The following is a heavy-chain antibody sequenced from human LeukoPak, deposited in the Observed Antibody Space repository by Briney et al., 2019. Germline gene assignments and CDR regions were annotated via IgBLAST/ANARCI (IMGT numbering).Heavy chain of an antibody. V-gene: IGHV1-2*06. J-gene: IGHJ5*02. D-gene: IGHD3-3*01. CDR1: GDTFTGYY. Sequence: GASVKVSCKASGDTFTGYYMHWVRQAPGQGLEWMGRINPNSGGTNYAQKFQGRVTMTRDTSISTAYMELSRLRSDDTAVYYCARSLEWLLFDWFDPWGQGTLVTVSS. CDR3: ARSLEWLLFDWFDP. CDR2: INPNSGGT.